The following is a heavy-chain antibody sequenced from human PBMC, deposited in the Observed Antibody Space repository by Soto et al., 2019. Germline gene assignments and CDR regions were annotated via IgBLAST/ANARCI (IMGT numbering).Heavy chain of an antibody. V-gene: IGHV3-73*02. CDR3: TRGGTAYYYYYGMDV. CDR2: IRSKANSYAT. CDR1: GFTFSGSA. J-gene: IGHJ6*02. D-gene: IGHD2-21*02. Sequence: EVQLVESGGGLVQPGGSLKLSCAASGFTFSGSAMHWVRQASGKGLEWVGRIRSKANSYATAYAASVKGRFTISRDDSKNTVYLQMNSLKTEDTAVYYCTRGGTAYYYYYGMDVWGQGTTVTVSS.